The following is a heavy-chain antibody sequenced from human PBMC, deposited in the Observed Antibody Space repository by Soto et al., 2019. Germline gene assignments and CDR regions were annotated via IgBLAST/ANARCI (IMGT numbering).Heavy chain of an antibody. V-gene: IGHV4-39*01. CDR1: GGSISSSSYY. D-gene: IGHD6-6*01. Sequence: SETLSLTCTVSGGSISSSSYYWGWIRQPPGKGLECIGNIYYDGNTYYNPSLKSRVTISVDTSKNQFSLKLSSVTAADTAVYYCARSSIAPRLFMYPFDYWGQGTLVTVSS. CDR3: ARSSIAPRLFMYPFDY. CDR2: IYYDGNT. J-gene: IGHJ4*02.